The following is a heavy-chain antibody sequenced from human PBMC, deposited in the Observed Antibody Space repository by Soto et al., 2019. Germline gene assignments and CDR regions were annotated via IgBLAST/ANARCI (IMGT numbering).Heavy chain of an antibody. CDR2: IYDTGST. CDR3: ARSSRSYFDY. V-gene: IGHV4-31*03. J-gene: IGHJ4*02. CDR1: GGSISRSGYF. Sequence: QVQLQESGPGLVKPSQTLSLTCTVSGGSISRSGYFWSWISQHPGKGLEWIGYIYDTGSTYYNPSLKSRVSLSVDTSTNQFSLNLTSVTAADTAMYYCARSSRSYFDYWGQVTLVTVSS.